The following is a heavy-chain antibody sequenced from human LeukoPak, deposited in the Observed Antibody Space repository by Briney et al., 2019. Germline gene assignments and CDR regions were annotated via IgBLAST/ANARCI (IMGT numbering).Heavy chain of an antibody. CDR3: ARESGFGELFPFAFDY. CDR2: MYSGGNT. J-gene: IGHJ4*02. D-gene: IGHD3-10*01. CDR1: GFSVSNNY. Sequence: PGGSLRLSCAASGFSVSNNYMSWVRQAPGRGLEWVSVMYSGGNTDYADSVKGRFTISRDNSRDTLYLQMNSLRVEDTAVYFCARESGFGELFPFAFDYWGQGALVTVAS. V-gene: IGHV3-66*01.